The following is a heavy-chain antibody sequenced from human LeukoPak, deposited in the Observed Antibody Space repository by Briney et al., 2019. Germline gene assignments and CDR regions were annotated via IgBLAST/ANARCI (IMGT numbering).Heavy chain of an antibody. CDR3: ARQDTFYDFLTGYYLDY. J-gene: IGHJ4*02. CDR1: GGSKSSSSYN. V-gene: IGHV4-39*01. CDR2: IYFSGST. D-gene: IGHD3-9*01. Sequence: KPSETLSLTCTVSGGSKSSSSYNWGWVREPPGKGLEWIGSIYFSGSTYYNPSLKSRVTIYVETSKNQFSLKLSSVTAADTAVYYCARQDTFYDFLTGYYLDYWGQGTLVTVSS.